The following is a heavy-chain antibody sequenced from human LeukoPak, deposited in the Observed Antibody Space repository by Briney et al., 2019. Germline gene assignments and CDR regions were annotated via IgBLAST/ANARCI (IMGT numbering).Heavy chain of an antibody. J-gene: IGHJ4*02. V-gene: IGHV3-23*01. CDR1: GFTFSSYA. CDR2: ISGSGGST. CDR3: AKGDSSNWYGGAYFDY. Sequence: PGGSLRLSCAASGFTFSSYAMSWVRQAPGKGLEWVSAISGSGGSTYYADSVKGRFTISRDNSRNTVYLQMTSLRDDDTAVYYCAKGDSSNWYGGAYFDYWGQGTLVTVSP. D-gene: IGHD6-13*01.